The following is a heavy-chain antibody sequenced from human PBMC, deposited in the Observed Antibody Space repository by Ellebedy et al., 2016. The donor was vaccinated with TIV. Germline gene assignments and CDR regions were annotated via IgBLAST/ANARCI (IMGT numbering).Heavy chain of an antibody. CDR2: ISADGATN. CDR1: GFTFSNYA. CDR3: AKIVYSNRPGSYYYYGMDV. V-gene: IGHV3-30*18. Sequence: GESLKISCAASGFTFSNYAMGWVRQAPVKGLEWVAVISADGATNYHADSVEGRFTISRDNSQNTLYLQMNSLRPEDTAVYFCAKIVYSNRPGSYYYYGMDVWGQGTTVTVSS. D-gene: IGHD3-10*01. J-gene: IGHJ6*02.